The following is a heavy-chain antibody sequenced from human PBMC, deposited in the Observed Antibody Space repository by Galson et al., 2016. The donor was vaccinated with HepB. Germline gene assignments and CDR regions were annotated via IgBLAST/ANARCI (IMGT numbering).Heavy chain of an antibody. CDR3: ATDVGGTGPFDY. V-gene: IGHV1-18*01. Sequence: SVKVSCKASGYIFTSYGISWVRRASGQGLEWMGWISTYNGNTNSAEHLQGRVIMTTDTSTSTVYMELRSLRSDDTAVYYCATDVGGTGPFDYWGQGTLVTVSS. CDR2: ISTYNGNT. D-gene: IGHD2-15*01. J-gene: IGHJ4*02. CDR1: GYIFTSYG.